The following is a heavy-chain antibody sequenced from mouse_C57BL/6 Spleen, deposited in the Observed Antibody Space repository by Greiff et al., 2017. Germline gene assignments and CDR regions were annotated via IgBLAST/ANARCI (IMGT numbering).Heavy chain of an antibody. J-gene: IGHJ4*01. Sequence: EVKLQESGPGLVKPSQSLSLTCSVTGYSITSGYYWNWIRQFPGNKLEWMGYISYDGSNNYNPSLKNRISITRDTSKNQFFLKLNSVTTEDTATYYCAIFYDYDGGYYAMDYWGQGTSVTVSS. CDR2: ISYDGSN. D-gene: IGHD2-4*01. CDR1: GYSITSGYY. CDR3: AIFYDYDGGYYAMDY. V-gene: IGHV3-6*01.